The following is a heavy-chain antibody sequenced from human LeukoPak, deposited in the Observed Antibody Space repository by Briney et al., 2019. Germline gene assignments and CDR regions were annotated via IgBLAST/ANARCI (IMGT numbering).Heavy chain of an antibody. J-gene: IGHJ4*02. CDR1: VYALTELS. CDR3: ATDGSRLYNFDY. CDR2: FDPEDGET. Sequence: ASVKVSCKVSVYALTELSMHWVRQAPGKGLEWMGGFDPEDGETIYAQKFQGRVTMTEDTSTDTAYMELSSLRSEDTAVYYCATDGSRLYNFDYWGQGTLVTVSS. D-gene: IGHD1-26*01. V-gene: IGHV1-24*01.